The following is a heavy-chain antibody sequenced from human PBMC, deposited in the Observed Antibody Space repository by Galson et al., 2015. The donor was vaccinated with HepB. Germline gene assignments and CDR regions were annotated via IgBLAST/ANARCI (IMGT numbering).Heavy chain of an antibody. J-gene: IGHJ4*02. CDR3: ATGTQYYDFWSGYEY. D-gene: IGHD3-3*01. CDR1: GLTFSNVR. CDR2: IKSKADGGTT. Sequence: SLRLSCAASGLTFSNVRMSWVRQAPGKGLEWVGRIKSKADGGTTDYAAPVKGRFTISRDDSKDILYLRMNNLKNEDTAVYYCATGTQYYDFWSGYEYWGQGTLVTVSS. V-gene: IGHV3-15*01.